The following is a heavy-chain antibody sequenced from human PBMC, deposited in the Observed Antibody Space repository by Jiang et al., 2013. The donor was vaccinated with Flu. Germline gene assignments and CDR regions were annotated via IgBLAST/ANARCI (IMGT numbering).Heavy chain of an antibody. CDR2: INWNGESA. J-gene: IGHJ4*02. V-gene: IGHV3-20*03. CDR3: ARVDYYGSGSYYLDY. Sequence: WVRQVPGKGLEWVSGINWNGESAGYADSVKGRFTISRDNAKNSLYLQMNSLRAEDTALYYCARVDYYGSGSYYLDYWGQGTLVTVSS. D-gene: IGHD3-10*01.